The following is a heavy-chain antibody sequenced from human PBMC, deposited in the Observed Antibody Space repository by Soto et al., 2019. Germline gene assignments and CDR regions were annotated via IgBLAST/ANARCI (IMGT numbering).Heavy chain of an antibody. J-gene: IGHJ6*02. D-gene: IGHD2-8*01. CDR2: ISAYNGNT. CDR1: GYTFTSYG. CDR3: ARDRWSMVYDYGMDV. V-gene: IGHV1-18*01. Sequence: QVQLVQSGAEVKKPGASVKVSCKASGYTFTSYGISWVRQAPGQGLEWMGWISAYNGNTNYAQKHQGRVTMTTDTSTSTAYMELRSMRSDDTAVYYCARDRWSMVYDYGMDVWGQGTTVTVSS.